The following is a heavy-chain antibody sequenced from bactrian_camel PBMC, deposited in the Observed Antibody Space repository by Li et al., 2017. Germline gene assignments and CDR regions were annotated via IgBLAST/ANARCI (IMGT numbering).Heavy chain of an antibody. Sequence: VQLVESGGGLVQPGGSLRLSCVASGYTPDGYCMGWVRQAPGKGLEWVSDINSSGRSTNYADSVKGRFTISRDNAKNTLYLQMNSLSPEDTATYYCAANRYSGRRSCRDYGMNYWGKGTQVTVS. D-gene: IGHD2*01. CDR2: INSSGRST. V-gene: IGHV3S1*01. J-gene: IGHJ7*01. CDR1: GYTPDGYC.